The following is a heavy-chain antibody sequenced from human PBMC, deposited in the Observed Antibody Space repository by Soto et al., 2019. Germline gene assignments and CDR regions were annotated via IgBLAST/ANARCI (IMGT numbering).Heavy chain of an antibody. Sequence: ASVNVSGKASGYTFTSDGISWVRQAPGQGLEWIGWISAYNGNTNYAQTLQGRVTMTTDTSTSTAYMELRSLRSDDTAVYYCARGHNRGYELVWYDPWGQGTRVTESS. V-gene: IGHV1-18*04. J-gene: IGHJ5*02. CDR3: ARGHNRGYELVWYDP. CDR1: GYTFTSDG. CDR2: ISAYNGNT. D-gene: IGHD5-12*01.